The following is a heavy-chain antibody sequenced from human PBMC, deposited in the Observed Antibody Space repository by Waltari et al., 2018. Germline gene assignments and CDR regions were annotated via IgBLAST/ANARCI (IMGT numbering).Heavy chain of an antibody. Sequence: QVQLQESGPGLVKPSETLSLTCTVSGGSISSYYWSWIRQPPGKGLEWIGYIYYSGSTNNNPSRKSRVTISVDTSKNQVSLKLSAVTAADTAVYYCARDIMTIATGGYYMDVWGKGTTVTVSS. D-gene: IGHD3-9*01. J-gene: IGHJ6*03. CDR3: ARDIMTIATGGYYMDV. V-gene: IGHV4-59*01. CDR1: GGSISSYY. CDR2: IYYSGST.